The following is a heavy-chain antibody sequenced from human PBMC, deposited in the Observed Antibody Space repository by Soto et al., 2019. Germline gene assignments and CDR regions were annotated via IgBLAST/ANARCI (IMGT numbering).Heavy chain of an antibody. V-gene: IGHV3-23*01. D-gene: IGHD4-4*01. J-gene: IGHJ6*02. CDR3: SKDRTVADYYYYYGMDV. CDR1: VFTVSTYA. Sequence: GGSLRLSCAASVFTVSTYAMSWVRQAPGKGLEWVSGISGSGGSTYYADSVKGRFTISKDSSKNTLYLQMNSLRAEDTAVYYCSKDRTVADYYYYYGMDVWGQGTTVTVSS. CDR2: ISGSGGST.